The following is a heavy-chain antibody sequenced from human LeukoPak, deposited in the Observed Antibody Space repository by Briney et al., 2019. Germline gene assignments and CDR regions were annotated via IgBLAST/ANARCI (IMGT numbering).Heavy chain of an antibody. V-gene: IGHV6-1*01. CDR2: TYYRSRWYN. J-gene: IGHJ4*02. D-gene: IGHD2-2*02. CDR1: GDSVSSNSAT. Sequence: SQTLSLTCAISGDSVSSNSATWNWIRQSPSRGLEWLGRTYYRSRWYNDYAVSVKSRVTVNPDTSKNQFSLQLSSVTPDDTAVYYCARGGGNSYTTFLDYWGQGTLVTVSS. CDR3: ARGGGNSYTTFLDY.